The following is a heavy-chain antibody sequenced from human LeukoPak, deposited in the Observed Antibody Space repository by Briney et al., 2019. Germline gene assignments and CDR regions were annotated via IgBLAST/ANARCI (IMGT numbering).Heavy chain of an antibody. J-gene: IGHJ4*02. Sequence: GRSLRLSCAASGFTFSSYAMHWVRQAPGKGPEWVAVISYDGSNKYYADSVKGRFTISRDNSKNTLYLQMNSLRAEDTAVYYCARESFFYGDYKFDYWGQGTLVTVSS. CDR3: ARESFFYGDYKFDY. CDR2: ISYDGSNK. V-gene: IGHV3-30*04. CDR1: GFTFSSYA. D-gene: IGHD4-17*01.